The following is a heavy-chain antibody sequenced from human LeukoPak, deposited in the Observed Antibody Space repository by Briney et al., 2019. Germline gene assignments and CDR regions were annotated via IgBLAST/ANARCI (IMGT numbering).Heavy chain of an antibody. CDR1: GFTFSSYG. V-gene: IGHV3-30*19. CDR3: ARGGYSGYDYSPVPPYFDY. Sequence: LAGGSLRLSCAASGFTFSSYGMHWVRQAPGKGLEWVAVISYDGSNKYYADSVKGRFTISRDNSKNTLYLQMNSLRAEDTAVYYCARGGYSGYDYSPVPPYFDYWGQGTLVTVSS. CDR2: ISYDGSNK. D-gene: IGHD5-12*01. J-gene: IGHJ4*02.